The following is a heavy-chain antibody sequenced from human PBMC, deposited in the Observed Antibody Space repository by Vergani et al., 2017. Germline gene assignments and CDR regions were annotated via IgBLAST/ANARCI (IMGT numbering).Heavy chain of an antibody. J-gene: IGHJ6*02. CDR1: GGTFSSYT. Sequence: QVQLVQSGAEVKKPGSSVKVSCKASGGTFSSYTISWVRQAPGQGLEWMGRIIPILGIANYAQKFQGRVTITADKSTSTAYMELSSLRSEDTAVYYCARDPDCSSTSCHDAIAVAPGNYYGMDVWGQGTTVTVSS. V-gene: IGHV1-69*08. CDR3: ARDPDCSSTSCHDAIAVAPGNYYGMDV. D-gene: IGHD2-2*01. CDR2: IIPILGIA.